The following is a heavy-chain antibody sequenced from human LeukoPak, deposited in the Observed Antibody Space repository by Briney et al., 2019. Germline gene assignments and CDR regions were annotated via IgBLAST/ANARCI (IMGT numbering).Heavy chain of an antibody. CDR1: GFTFSSYA. V-gene: IGHV3-23*01. J-gene: IGHJ4*02. CDR3: ARAPGYYFDY. CDR2: ISGSGGST. Sequence: GGSLRLSCAASGFTFSSYAMSWVRQAPGKGLEWVSAISGSGGSTYYADSVKGRFTISRDNSKNTLYLQMNSLRVEDTAVYYCARAPGYYFDYWGQGTPVTVSS.